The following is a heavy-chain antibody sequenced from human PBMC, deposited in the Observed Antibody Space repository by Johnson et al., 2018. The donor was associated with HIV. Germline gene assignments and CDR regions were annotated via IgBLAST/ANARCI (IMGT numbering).Heavy chain of an antibody. J-gene: IGHJ3*02. CDR3: ARDPSTAAADSKDAFDI. CDR2: INWNGGST. V-gene: IGHV3-20*04. Sequence: VQLVESGGGVVRPGGSLRLSCAASGFTFDDYGMSWVRQAPGKGLEWVSGINWNGGSTGYADSVKGRFTISRDNAKNSLYLQMNRLRAEDTALYYCARDPSTAAADSKDAFDIWGQGTMVTVSS. CDR1: GFTFDDYG. D-gene: IGHD6-13*01.